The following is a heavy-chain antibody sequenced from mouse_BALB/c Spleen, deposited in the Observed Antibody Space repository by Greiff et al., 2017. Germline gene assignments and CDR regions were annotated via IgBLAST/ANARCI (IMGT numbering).Heavy chain of an antibody. J-gene: IGHJ3*01. Sequence: VHLVESGPGLVAPSQSLSITCTVSGFSLSRYSVHWVRQPPGKGLEWLGMIWGGGSTDYNSALKSRLSISKDNSKSQVFLKMNSLQTDDTAMYYCARNDYGSSFWFAYWGQGTLVTVSA. V-gene: IGHV2-6-4*01. CDR2: IWGGGST. CDR1: GFSLSRYS. D-gene: IGHD1-1*01. CDR3: ARNDYGSSFWFAY.